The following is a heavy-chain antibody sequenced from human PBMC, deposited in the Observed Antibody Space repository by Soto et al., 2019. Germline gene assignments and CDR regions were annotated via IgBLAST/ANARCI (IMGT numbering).Heavy chain of an antibody. Sequence: LSLTCAVYGGSFSGHSWTWIRQSPGKGLEWIGDINHSGRVNYSPSLQSRVTISLDTSKNQFSLTLSAVTAADTAMYYCSTRAYDTNGYYRFDPWGQGTLDTVSS. D-gene: IGHD3-22*01. CDR3: STRAYDTNGYYRFDP. J-gene: IGHJ5*01. CDR1: GGSFSGHS. V-gene: IGHV4-34*01. CDR2: INHSGRV.